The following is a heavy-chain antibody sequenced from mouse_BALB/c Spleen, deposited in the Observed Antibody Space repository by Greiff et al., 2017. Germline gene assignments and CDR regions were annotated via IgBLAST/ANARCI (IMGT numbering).Heavy chain of an antibody. CDR2: INPSSGYT. V-gene: IGHV1-4*01. CDR3: TRSGLYAMDY. Sequence: QVQLQQSGAELARPGASVKMSCKASGYTFTSYTMHWVKQRPGQGLEWIGYINPSSGYTNYNQKFKDKATLTADKSSSTAYMQLSSLTSEDSAVYYCTRSGLYAMDYWGQGTSVTVSS. CDR1: GYTFTSYT. J-gene: IGHJ4*01.